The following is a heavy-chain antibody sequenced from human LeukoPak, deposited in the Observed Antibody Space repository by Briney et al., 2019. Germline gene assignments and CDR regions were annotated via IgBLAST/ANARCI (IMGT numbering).Heavy chain of an antibody. CDR3: ARGRRDYGDYPY. CDR1: GFIVSGIY. V-gene: IGHV3-53*01. D-gene: IGHD4-17*01. Sequence: GGSLRLSCAASGFIVSGIYLSWVRQAPGKGLEWVSVIYSGGDTYSADSVKGRFTTSRDNSKNTVYLQMNSLRVEDTAVYYCARGRRDYGDYPYWGQGTLVTVSS. CDR2: IYSGGDT. J-gene: IGHJ4*02.